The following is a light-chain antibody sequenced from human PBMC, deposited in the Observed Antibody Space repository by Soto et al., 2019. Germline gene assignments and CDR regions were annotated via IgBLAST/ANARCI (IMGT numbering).Light chain of an antibody. V-gene: IGKV4-1*01. CDR1: QSVLYSSNNKNY. J-gene: IGKJ1*01. CDR3: QHYNSYSEA. Sequence: DIVLTPSPDSLAVSLGESSTINCKSSQSVLYSSNNKNYLAWYQQKSGQPPKLLIYWASTRESGVPDRFSGSGSGTEFTLTISSLQPDDFATYYCQHYNSYSEAFGQGTKVDIK. CDR2: WAS.